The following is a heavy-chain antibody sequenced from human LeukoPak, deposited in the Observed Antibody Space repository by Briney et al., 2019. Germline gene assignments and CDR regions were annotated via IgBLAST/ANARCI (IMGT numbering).Heavy chain of an antibody. CDR2: IKQDGSEK. Sequence: GGSLRLSCAASGFTFSSYWMSWVRQAPGKGLEWVANIKQDGSEKYYVDSVKGRFTISRDNAKNSLYLQMNSLRAEDTAVYYCARVLLVDYEGGWYFDLWGRGTLVTVSS. CDR3: ARVLLVDYEGGWYFDL. CDR1: GFTFSSYW. D-gene: IGHD4-17*01. J-gene: IGHJ2*01. V-gene: IGHV3-7*01.